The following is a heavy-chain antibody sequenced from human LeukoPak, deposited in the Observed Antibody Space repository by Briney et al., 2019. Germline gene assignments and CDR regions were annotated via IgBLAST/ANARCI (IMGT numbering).Heavy chain of an antibody. Sequence: GGSERLSCAASGFTFSGSAMHWFRQASGKGLDWVGRIRTKGNNYATAYAASVKGRFTIFRDDSKNTAYLQMNSLKTEDTAVYYCTRLGGESLGPTTIRDWGQGTLVTVSS. V-gene: IGHV3-73*01. CDR1: GFTFSGSA. D-gene: IGHD1-26*01. J-gene: IGHJ4*02. CDR3: TRLGGESLGPTTIRD. CDR2: IRTKGNNYAT.